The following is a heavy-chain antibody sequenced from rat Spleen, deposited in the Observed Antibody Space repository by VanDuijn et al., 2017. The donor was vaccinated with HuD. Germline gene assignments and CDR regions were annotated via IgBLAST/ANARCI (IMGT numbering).Heavy chain of an antibody. CDR1: GFIFSDYY. D-gene: IGHD1-7*01. CDR2: ISYEGSST. CDR3: ARRYDFDY. J-gene: IGHJ2*01. Sequence: EVQLVESDGGLVQPGRSLKLSCAVSGFIFSDYYMAWVRQAPKKGLEWVASISYEGSSTYYGDSVKGRFTISRDNAKSTLYLQMNSLRSEDTASYYCARRYDFDYWGQGVMVTVSS. V-gene: IGHV5-22*01.